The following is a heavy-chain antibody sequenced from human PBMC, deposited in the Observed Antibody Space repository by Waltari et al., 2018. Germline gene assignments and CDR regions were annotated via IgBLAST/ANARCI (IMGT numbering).Heavy chain of an antibody. J-gene: IGHJ4*02. Sequence: QLQLQESGPGLVQASQTLSLTCPVSGDSISSSCYYWGWVRQPPGKGLWWIGNMYYSGSTYYNPSLKSRVTISGDTSKSQFSLKLSSVTAADTSMYYCVRHARTTSGGKHFDHWGQGMLVTVSP. CDR3: VRHARTTSGGKHFDH. CDR2: MYYSGST. V-gene: IGHV4-39*01. D-gene: IGHD2-15*01. CDR1: GDSISSSCYY.